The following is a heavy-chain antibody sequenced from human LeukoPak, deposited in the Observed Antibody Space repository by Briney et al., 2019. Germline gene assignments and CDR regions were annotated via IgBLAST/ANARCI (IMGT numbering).Heavy chain of an antibody. Sequence: GGSLRLSCAASGFTFSSYAMSWVRQAPGKGPEWVSSISDSGGSTYYADSVKGRFTISRDNSKNTLCLQIDTLRAEDTAVYYCAQTGPTGGFCSSTSCYGVDYWGQGTLVTVSS. V-gene: IGHV3-23*01. CDR2: ISDSGGST. D-gene: IGHD2-2*01. CDR1: GFTFSSYA. CDR3: AQTGPTGGFCSSTSCYGVDY. J-gene: IGHJ4*02.